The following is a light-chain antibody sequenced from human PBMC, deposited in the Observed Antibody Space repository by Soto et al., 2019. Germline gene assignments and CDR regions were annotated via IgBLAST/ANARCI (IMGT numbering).Light chain of an antibody. CDR3: QQYDTSPLT. J-gene: IGKJ4*01. CDR2: GAS. Sequence: EIVLTQSPGTLSLSPGERVTLSCRASQSVTSSNLAWYQQKPGQAPSLLISGASTRATGITDRFIGSGSGTDFTLTISRLEPEDVAVYYCQQYDTSPLTFGGGTKVEI. CDR1: QSVTSSN. V-gene: IGKV3-20*01.